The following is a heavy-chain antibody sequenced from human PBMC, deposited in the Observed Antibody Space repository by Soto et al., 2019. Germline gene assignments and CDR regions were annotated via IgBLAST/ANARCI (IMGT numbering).Heavy chain of an antibody. CDR1: GFSLNTSGVG. CDR3: AHMWYCTDAFCPRIFDY. J-gene: IGHJ4*02. CDR2: IYWDDDK. V-gene: IGHV2-5*02. D-gene: IGHD2-8*02. Sequence: SGPTLVNPTQTLTLTCTFSGFSLNTSGVGVGWIRQPPGQALEWLALIYWDDDKRYSPSLENRLTITRDTSANQVVLTMTNMNPVDTATYFCAHMWYCTDAFCPRIFDYWGQGSLVTVSS.